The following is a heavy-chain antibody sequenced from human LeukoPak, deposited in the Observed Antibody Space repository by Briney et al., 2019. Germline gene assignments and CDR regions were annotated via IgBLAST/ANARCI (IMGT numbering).Heavy chain of an antibody. CDR2: IFYSGST. CDR3: ARQLLRIQLWLRNWFDP. D-gene: IGHD5-18*01. Sequence: SETLSLTCTVSGGSISSSFYYWGWIRQPPGKGLEWIGSIFYSGSTYYNPSLKSRVTISVDTSKNQFSLKLSSVTAADTAVYYCARQLLRIQLWLRNWFDPWGQGTLVTVSS. J-gene: IGHJ5*02. CDR1: GGSISSSFYY. V-gene: IGHV4-39*01.